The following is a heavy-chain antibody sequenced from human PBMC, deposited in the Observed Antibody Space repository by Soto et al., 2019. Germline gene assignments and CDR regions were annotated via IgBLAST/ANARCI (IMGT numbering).Heavy chain of an antibody. D-gene: IGHD2-15*01. CDR2: ISAYNGNT. Sequence: QVPLVQSGAEVKKPGASVKVSCKASGYTFTSYGISGVRQAPGQGLEWMGWISAYNGNTNYAQKLQGRVTMTTDTSTSTAYMELRSLRSDDTAVYYCARGTLGYCSGGSCYAVDYWGQGTLVTVSS. V-gene: IGHV1-18*01. CDR3: ARGTLGYCSGGSCYAVDY. CDR1: GYTFTSYG. J-gene: IGHJ4*02.